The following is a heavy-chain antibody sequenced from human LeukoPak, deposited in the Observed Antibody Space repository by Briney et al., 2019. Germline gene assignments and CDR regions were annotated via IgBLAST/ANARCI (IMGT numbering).Heavy chain of an antibody. V-gene: IGHV4-39*01. CDR1: GGSISSSSYY. CDR2: IYYSGST. CDR3: ARPGKSLAVPFPFDY. Sequence: SETLSLTCTVSGGSISSSSYYWGWIRQPPGKGLEWIGSIYYSGSTYYNPSLKSRVTVSVDTSKNQFSLKLSSVTAADTAVYYCARPGKSLAVPFPFDYWGQGTLVTVSS. J-gene: IGHJ4*02. D-gene: IGHD2-2*01.